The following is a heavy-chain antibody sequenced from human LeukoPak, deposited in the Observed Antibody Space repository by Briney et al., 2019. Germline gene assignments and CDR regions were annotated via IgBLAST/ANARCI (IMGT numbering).Heavy chain of an antibody. V-gene: IGHV1-2*02. CDR3: ARDGGGELIVGATTRAFDS. CDR1: GYTFTVYY. J-gene: IGHJ3*02. Sequence: ASVKVSCKASGYTFTVYYMHWVRHGPAQGLEWMGCINPNSGGTNYTQKVQGRVTMTMDTSISTAYMELSRLRSDDMAVYYCARDGGGELIVGATTRAFDSWGQGIMVTVSS. D-gene: IGHD1-26*01. CDR2: INPNSGGT.